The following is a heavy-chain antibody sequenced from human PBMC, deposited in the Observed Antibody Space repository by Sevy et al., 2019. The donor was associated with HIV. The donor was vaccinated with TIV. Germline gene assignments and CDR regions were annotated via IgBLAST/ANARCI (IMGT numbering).Heavy chain of an antibody. CDR2: IYYSGST. Sequence: SETLSLTCTVSGGSISSSSYYWGWIRQPPGKGLEWIGSIYYSGSTYYNPSLKSRVTISVDTSKNQFSLKLSSVTAADTAVSYCARILGYCSGGSCYGFDYWGQGTLVTVSS. J-gene: IGHJ4*02. V-gene: IGHV4-39*01. CDR3: ARILGYCSGGSCYGFDY. CDR1: GGSISSSSYY. D-gene: IGHD2-15*01.